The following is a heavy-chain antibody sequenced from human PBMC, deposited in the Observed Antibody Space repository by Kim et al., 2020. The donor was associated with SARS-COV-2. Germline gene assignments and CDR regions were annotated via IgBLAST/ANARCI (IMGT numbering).Heavy chain of an antibody. V-gene: IGHV1-69*13. J-gene: IGHJ5*02. CDR2: IIPIFGTA. CDR3: ARRAYSSSWYGAHFDP. D-gene: IGHD6-13*01. CDR1: GGTFSSYA. Sequence: SVKVSCKASGGTFSSYAISWVRQAPGQGLEWMGGIIPIFGTANYAQKFQGRVTITADESTSTAYMELSSLRSEDTAVYYCARRAYSSSWYGAHFDPWGQGTLVTVSS.